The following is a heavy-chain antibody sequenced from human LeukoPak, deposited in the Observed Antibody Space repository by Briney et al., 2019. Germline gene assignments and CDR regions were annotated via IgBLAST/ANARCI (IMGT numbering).Heavy chain of an antibody. J-gene: IGHJ4*02. CDR2: VIAIFGRV. D-gene: IGHD3-22*01. V-gene: IGHV1-69*05. CDR1: GYTFTSYD. CDR3: ARGELGDSSGFSFFDY. Sequence: GASVKVSCKASGYTFTSYDINWVRQAPGQGLEWMGGVIAIFGRVKYGQKFQGRATITTDESTSTAYMELSSLTSEDTGVYYCARGELGDSSGFSFFDYWGQGTPVTVSS.